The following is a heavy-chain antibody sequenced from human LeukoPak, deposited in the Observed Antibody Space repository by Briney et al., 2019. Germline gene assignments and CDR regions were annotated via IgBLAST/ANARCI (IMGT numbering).Heavy chain of an antibody. CDR2: IYYTGST. CDR1: GGSISGYY. J-gene: IGHJ3*02. Sequence: KPSETLSLTCTVSGGSISGYYWSWIRQPPGKGLEWIGYIYYTGSTNYNPSLKSRVTISVDTSKNQFSLKLSSVTAADTAVYYCARDLGYYYGSGSYYNGDAFDIWGQGTMVTVSS. V-gene: IGHV4-59*01. D-gene: IGHD3-10*01. CDR3: ARDLGYYYGSGSYYNGDAFDI.